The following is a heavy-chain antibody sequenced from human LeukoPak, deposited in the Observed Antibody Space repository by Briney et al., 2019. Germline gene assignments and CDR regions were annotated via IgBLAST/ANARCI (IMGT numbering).Heavy chain of an antibody. D-gene: IGHD2-2*02. Sequence: PSETLSLTCTVSGGSISSYYRSWIRQPPGKGLEWIGYIYYSGSTNYNPSLKSRVTISVDTSKSQCSLKVSSVTAGDTAVYYCVRYCSSTTCYTRAVDYWGQGTLVTVSS. V-gene: IGHV4-59*08. CDR1: GGSISSYY. CDR2: IYYSGST. J-gene: IGHJ4*02. CDR3: VRYCSSTTCYTRAVDY.